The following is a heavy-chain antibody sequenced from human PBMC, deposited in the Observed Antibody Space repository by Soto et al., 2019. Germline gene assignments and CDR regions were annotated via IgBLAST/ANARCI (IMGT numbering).Heavy chain of an antibody. V-gene: IGHV4-31*03. CDR2: FYYSGST. J-gene: IGHJ5*02. Sequence: QVQLQESGPGLVKPSQTLCLSCSVSGGSISTGGYYWNWIRQHPGKGLEWIGYFYYSGSTYYNPSLKSRVTISVNTSKNQFSLRLSSVTAADTAVYDCARSVFPWGQGTLVTVSS. CDR3: ARSVFP. CDR1: GGSISTGGYY.